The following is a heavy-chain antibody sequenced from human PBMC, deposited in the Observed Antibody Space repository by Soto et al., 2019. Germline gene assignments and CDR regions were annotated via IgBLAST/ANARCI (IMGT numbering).Heavy chain of an antibody. CDR3: ARGPSGDKVDS. J-gene: IGHJ4*02. CDR2: IYDVGRT. CDR1: GGSTSTVVYW. D-gene: IGHD7-27*01. V-gene: IGHV4-30-4*01. Sequence: QVQLQESVPGLVKPSQTLSLTCTFSGGSTSTVVYWWGGIRQSPAMGLEWIGHIYDVGRTYNNPSLESRVTMSVDTSKSQLSLTLSSVSAAATAVYYCARGPSGDKVDSWGQGTLVTVSS.